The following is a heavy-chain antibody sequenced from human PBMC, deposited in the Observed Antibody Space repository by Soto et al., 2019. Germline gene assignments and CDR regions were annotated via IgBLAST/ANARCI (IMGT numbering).Heavy chain of an antibody. CDR3: AQGRYYDSSGTLDY. D-gene: IGHD3-22*01. CDR2: INSDGSST. Sequence: EVQLVESGGGLVQPGGSLRLSCAASGFTFSRSWMHWVRQAPGKGLVWVSRINSDGSSTSYADSVKGRFTISRDNAKNPLYLKTNRLRAEDTAVYYCAQGRYYDSSGTLDYWGQGTLVTVSS. CDR1: GFTFSRSW. V-gene: IGHV3-74*01. J-gene: IGHJ4*02.